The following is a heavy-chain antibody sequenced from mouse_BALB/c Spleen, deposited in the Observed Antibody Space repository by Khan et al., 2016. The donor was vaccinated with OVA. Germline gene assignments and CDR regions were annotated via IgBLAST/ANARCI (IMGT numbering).Heavy chain of an antibody. CDR2: INPSNGYS. CDR1: GYTFTSYT. V-gene: IGHV1-4*01. CDR3: VRDGAYHRNDGWFAY. Sequence: QVQLKQSGAELARPGASVKMSCKASGYTFTSYTIHWIKLRPGQGLEWIGYINPSNGYSNYNQKFKEKVTLTADKSSTTAYMQLSSLTSDDSAVYNCVRDGAYHRNDGWFAYWGLGTLVTVSA. D-gene: IGHD2-14*01. J-gene: IGHJ3*01.